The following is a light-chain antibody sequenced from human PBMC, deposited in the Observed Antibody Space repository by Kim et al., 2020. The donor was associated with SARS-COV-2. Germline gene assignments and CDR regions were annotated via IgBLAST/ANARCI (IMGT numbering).Light chain of an antibody. CDR1: SIGSKH. CDR2: YKT. J-gene: IGLJ2*01. CDR3: QVCDSSSSFYVV. Sequence: PGETARSTCGRNSIGSKHEHGYRQKPGQAPVLVLYYKTDRPSGKPDRVYGSKSETTDTLTISRVEAGDEADYYCQVCDSSSSFYVVFGGGTKLAVL. V-gene: IGLV3-21*01.